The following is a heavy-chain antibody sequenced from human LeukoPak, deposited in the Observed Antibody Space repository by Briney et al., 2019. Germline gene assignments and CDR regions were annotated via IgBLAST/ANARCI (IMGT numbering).Heavy chain of an antibody. V-gene: IGHV4-59*01. D-gene: IGHD2-21*01. J-gene: IGHJ6*02. Sequence: SSETLFLTCTVSGDSINVYSWNWIRQSPGKGLEWIAYMYYSGTTNYNPSLENRVAISLDLSRHQFSLRLNSVTAADTAVYFCATSEKNRYYIHAWGQGTTVIVSS. CDR2: MYYSGTT. CDR3: ATSEKNRYYIHA. CDR1: GDSINVYS.